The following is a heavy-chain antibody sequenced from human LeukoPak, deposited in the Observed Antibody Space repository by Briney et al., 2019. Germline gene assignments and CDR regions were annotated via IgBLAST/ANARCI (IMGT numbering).Heavy chain of an antibody. CDR2: IRYDGGNQ. V-gene: IGHV3-30*02. CDR1: GFTFSTYG. CDR3: AKDTGDPYYFDY. D-gene: IGHD3-16*01. J-gene: IGHJ4*02. Sequence: PGGSLRLSCAASGFTFSTYGIHWVRQAPGKGLEWVAFIRYDGGNQNYANSVKGRFTISRDNSKNTVFLQMNSLRAEDTAVYYCAKDTGDPYYFDYWGQGTLVTVSS.